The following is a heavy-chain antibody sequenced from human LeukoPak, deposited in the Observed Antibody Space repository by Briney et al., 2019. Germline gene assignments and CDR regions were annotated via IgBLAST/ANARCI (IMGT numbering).Heavy chain of an antibody. Sequence: GGSLRLSCAASGFTFSSYAMSWVRQAPGKGLEWVSAISGSGGSTYYADSVRGRFTISRDNSKNTLYLQMNSLRAEDTAVYYCAKSMVRGVIITGSYGMDVWGQGTTVTVSS. V-gene: IGHV3-23*01. CDR2: ISGSGGST. CDR1: GFTFSSYA. CDR3: AKSMVRGVIITGSYGMDV. D-gene: IGHD3-10*01. J-gene: IGHJ6*02.